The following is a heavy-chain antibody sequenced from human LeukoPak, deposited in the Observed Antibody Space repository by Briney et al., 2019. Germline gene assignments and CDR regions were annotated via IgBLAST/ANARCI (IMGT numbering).Heavy chain of an antibody. J-gene: IGHJ4*02. Sequence: GRSLRLSCAASGFTFSSYAMHWVRQAPGKGLEWVANVNQNGNTKLYVDSVKGRFTISRDNAKNSLVLQMDSLRVEDTAVYYCARGCSGDWSLGGQGTLVTVSS. CDR1: GFTFSSYA. V-gene: IGHV3-7*03. CDR3: ARGCSGDWSL. CDR2: VNQNGNTK. D-gene: IGHD2-21*02.